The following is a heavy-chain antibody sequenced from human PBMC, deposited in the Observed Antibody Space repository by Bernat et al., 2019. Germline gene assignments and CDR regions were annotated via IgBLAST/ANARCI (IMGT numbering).Heavy chain of an antibody. J-gene: IGHJ5*02. Sequence: QLQLQESGPGLVKPSETLSLTCTVSGGSISSSSYYWGWIRQAPGKGLEWVSYISGSGDYTNYADSVKGRFTISRDNSKNSLYLQMNSLRAEDTAVYYCARTGGENWFDPWGQGTLVAVSS. CDR3: ARTGGENWFDP. CDR2: ISGSGDYT. D-gene: IGHD1-1*01. V-gene: IGHV3-11*03. CDR1: GGSISSSSYY.